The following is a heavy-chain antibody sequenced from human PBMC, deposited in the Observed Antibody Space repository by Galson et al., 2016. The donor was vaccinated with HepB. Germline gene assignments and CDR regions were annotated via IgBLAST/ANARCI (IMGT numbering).Heavy chain of an antibody. CDR1: GGTFSSNA. Sequence: SVKVSCKASGGTFSSNAISWVRQAPGQGLEWMGGSIPIFDASDYAQKFQGRVTITADKSTSTAYMELRSLRSEDTAVYYCARDSANCGVVITWGQGTLVTVSS. CDR3: ARDSANCGVVIT. V-gene: IGHV1-69*06. J-gene: IGHJ4*02. D-gene: IGHD3-3*01. CDR2: SIPIFDAS.